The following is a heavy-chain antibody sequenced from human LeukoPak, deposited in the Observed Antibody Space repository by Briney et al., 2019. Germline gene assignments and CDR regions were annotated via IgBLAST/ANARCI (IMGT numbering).Heavy chain of an antibody. Sequence: AAVKVSCKVSGYTLTDFPVHWVRQAPGQGLECMGWINLNTGDPTYAQNFRGRVSMTRDTAISTAYMELTSLSSDDTAVYYCARDPAEPLLGIDYWGQGTLVTVSS. D-gene: IGHD1-26*01. CDR2: INLNTGDP. J-gene: IGHJ4*02. CDR3: ARDPAEPLLGIDY. CDR1: GYTLTDFP. V-gene: IGHV1-2*02.